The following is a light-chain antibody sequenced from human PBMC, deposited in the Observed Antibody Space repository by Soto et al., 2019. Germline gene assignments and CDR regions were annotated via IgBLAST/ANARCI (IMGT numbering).Light chain of an antibody. CDR3: QQYNRYWT. V-gene: IGKV1-5*03. J-gene: IGKJ1*01. CDR1: QSISSW. CDR2: KAS. Sequence: DIQMTQSPSTLSASVGDRVIITCRASQSISSWLAWYQHKPGEAPKLLIYKASSLESGVPSRFSGSGSGTEFTLTISSLEPDDFATYYCQQYNRYWTFGQGTKVEVK.